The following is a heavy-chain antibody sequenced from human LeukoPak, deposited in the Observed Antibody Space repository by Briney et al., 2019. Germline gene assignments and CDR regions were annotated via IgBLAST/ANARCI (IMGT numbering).Heavy chain of an antibody. CDR1: GFTVSSNY. CDR2: IYSGGST. Sequence: PGGCPRLSCAASGFTVSSNYMSWVRQAPGKGLEWVSVIYSGGSTYYADSVKGRFTISRDNSKNTLYLQMNSLRAEDTAVYYCASGYSGYDIPFFDYWGQGTLVTVSS. D-gene: IGHD5-12*01. J-gene: IGHJ4*02. V-gene: IGHV3-53*01. CDR3: ASGYSGYDIPFFDY.